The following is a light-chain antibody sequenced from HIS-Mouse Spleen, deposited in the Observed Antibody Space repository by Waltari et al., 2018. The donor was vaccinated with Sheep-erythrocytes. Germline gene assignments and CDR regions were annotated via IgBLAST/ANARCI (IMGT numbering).Light chain of an antibody. J-gene: IGLJ1*01. CDR1: SSDVGGYNY. CDR3: CSYAGSYNHV. CDR2: DVS. V-gene: IGLV2-11*01. Sequence: QSALTQPHSVSGSPGQSVTISCTGTSSDVGGYNYVSWYQQHPGKAPKLMIYDVSKRPSGVPDRFSGSKSGKTASLTISGLQAEDEADYYCCSYAGSYNHVFATGTKVTVL.